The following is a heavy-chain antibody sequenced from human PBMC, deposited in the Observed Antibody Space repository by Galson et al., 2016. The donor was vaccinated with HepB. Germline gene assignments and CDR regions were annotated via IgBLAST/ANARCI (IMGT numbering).Heavy chain of an antibody. CDR1: GFTFNNYG. J-gene: IGHJ6*04. V-gene: IGHV3-23*01. Sequence: SLRLSCAASGFTFNNYGMTWVRQAPGKGLEVVSSISRSGDSTDYADSVKGRFTISRYNSKNTLYLQMNSPRAEDTAVYYCVQGSTAPAVWGKGTTVTVSS. CDR3: VQGSTAPAV. CDR2: ISRSGDST. D-gene: IGHD1-26*01.